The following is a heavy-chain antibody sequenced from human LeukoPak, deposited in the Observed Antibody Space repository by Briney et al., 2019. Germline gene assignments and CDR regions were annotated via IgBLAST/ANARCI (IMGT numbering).Heavy chain of an antibody. D-gene: IGHD1-1*01. CDR1: GYSISSGYY. V-gene: IGHV4-38-2*02. CDR2: IYHSGST. Sequence: SETLSLTCTVSGYSISSGYYWGWIRQPPGKGLEWIGSIYHSGSTYYNPSLKSRVTISVDTSKNQFSLKLSSVTAADTAVYYCARNWNRGYNWFDPWGQGTLVTVSS. J-gene: IGHJ5*02. CDR3: ARNWNRGYNWFDP.